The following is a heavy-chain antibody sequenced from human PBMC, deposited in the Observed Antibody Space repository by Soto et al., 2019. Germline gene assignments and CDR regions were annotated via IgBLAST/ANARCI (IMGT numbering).Heavy chain of an antibody. D-gene: IGHD2-2*01. CDR2: MYYSGST. CDR1: GGSISSYY. CDR3: ARVLGYCSSTSCGGDYYYGMDV. Sequence: SETLSLTCTVSGGSISSYYWSWIRQPPGKGLEWIGYMYYSGSTNYNPSLKSRVTISVDTSKNQFSLKLSSVTAADTAMYYCARVLGYCSSTSCGGDYYYGMDVWGQGTTVTVSS. J-gene: IGHJ6*02. V-gene: IGHV4-59*01.